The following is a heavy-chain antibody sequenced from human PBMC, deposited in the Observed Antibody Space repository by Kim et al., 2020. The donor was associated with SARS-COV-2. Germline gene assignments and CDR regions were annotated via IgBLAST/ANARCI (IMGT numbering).Heavy chain of an antibody. CDR2: ISYDGSNK. CDR3: ARDVGARITMVRGVIRIFDY. D-gene: IGHD3-10*01. CDR1: GFTFSSYA. V-gene: IGHV3-30*04. J-gene: IGHJ4*02. Sequence: GGSLRLSCAASGFTFSSYAMHWVRQAPGKGLEWVAVISYDGSNKYYADSVKGRFTISRDNSKNTLYLQMNSLRAEDTAVYYCARDVGARITMVRGVIRIFDYWGQGTLVTVSS.